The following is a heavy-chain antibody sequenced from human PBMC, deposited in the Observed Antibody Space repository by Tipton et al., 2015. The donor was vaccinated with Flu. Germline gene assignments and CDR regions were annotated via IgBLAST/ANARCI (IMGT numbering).Heavy chain of an antibody. CDR2: INPKSGDT. D-gene: IGHD5-18*01. CDR3: ARTWIQLWTPDFDY. CDR1: GYTVSGHY. Sequence: QSGAEVKEPGAPVKVSCKASGYTVSGHYMHWIRQAPGQGLEWMGWINPKSGDTKYAQNFQGRVTMTRDTSITTVYMELTGLTSDDTAIYYCARTWIQLWTPDFDYWGQGTLVTVSS. J-gene: IGHJ4*02. V-gene: IGHV1-2*02.